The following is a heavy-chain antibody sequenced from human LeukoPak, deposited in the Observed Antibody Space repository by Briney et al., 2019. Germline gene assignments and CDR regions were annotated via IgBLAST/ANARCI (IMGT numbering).Heavy chain of an antibody. Sequence: ASVKDSCKASGYTFTGYYMHWVRQAPRQGLEWMGWINPNSGGKNYAQKFQGRVTMTRDTSISTAYMELSRLRSDDTAVYYCARDYCSSTSCRLDYWGQGTLVTVSS. D-gene: IGHD2-2*01. CDR3: ARDYCSSTSCRLDY. J-gene: IGHJ4*02. V-gene: IGHV1-2*02. CDR1: GYTFTGYY. CDR2: INPNSGGK.